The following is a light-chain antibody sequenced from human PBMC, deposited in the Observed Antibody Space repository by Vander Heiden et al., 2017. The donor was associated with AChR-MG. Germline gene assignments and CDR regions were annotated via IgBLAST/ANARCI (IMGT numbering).Light chain of an antibody. V-gene: IGKV3-11*01. CDR1: QSVSSY. CDR2: DAS. Sequence: ELVLRQSPATLSLSPGERATLSCRASQSVSSYLAWYQQKPGQAPRLLIYDASNRATGIPARFSGSGYGTDFTLTISSREPEDFAVYYCQQHSNWLTLTFGGGTKVEIK. J-gene: IGKJ4*01. CDR3: QQHSNWLTLT.